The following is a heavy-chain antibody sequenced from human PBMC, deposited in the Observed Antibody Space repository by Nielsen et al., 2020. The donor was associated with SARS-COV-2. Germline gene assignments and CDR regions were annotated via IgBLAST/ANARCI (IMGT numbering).Heavy chain of an antibody. Sequence: SETLSLTCTVSGGSISSYYWSWIRQPAGKGLEWIGRIYTSGSTNYNPSLKSRVTMSVDTSKNQFSLKLSSVTAADTAVYYCARRSGSSGYYRYWYFDLWGRGTLVTVSS. CDR2: IYTSGST. CDR3: ARRSGSSGYYRYWYFDL. D-gene: IGHD3-22*01. CDR1: GGSISSYY. J-gene: IGHJ2*01. V-gene: IGHV4-4*07.